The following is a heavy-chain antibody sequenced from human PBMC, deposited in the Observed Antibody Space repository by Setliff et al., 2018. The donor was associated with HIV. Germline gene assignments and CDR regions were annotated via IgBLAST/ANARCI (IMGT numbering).Heavy chain of an antibody. V-gene: IGHV1-2*04. CDR3: ARDSKGHGSNWGPPGGYYMDV. CDR2: INPNSGGT. CDR1: GYTFPRYY. Sequence: ASVQVSRKASGYTFPRYYMHWVRQAPGQGLEWMGWINPNSGGTNYAQKFQGWVTMTRDTSISTAYMELSRLRSDDTAVYYCARDSKGHGSNWGPPGGYYMDVWGKGTTVTVSS. J-gene: IGHJ6*03. D-gene: IGHD7-27*01.